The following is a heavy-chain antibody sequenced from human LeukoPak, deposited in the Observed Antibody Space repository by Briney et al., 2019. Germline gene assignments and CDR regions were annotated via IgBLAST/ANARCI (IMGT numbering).Heavy chain of an antibody. CDR2: ISSSSSYI. V-gene: IGHV3-21*01. CDR3: ARRAGDYSHPYDY. J-gene: IGHJ4*02. Sequence: GGSLRLSCAASGFTFSSYSMNWVRQAPGKGLEWVSSISSSSSYIYYADSVKGRFTISRDNAKNSLYLQMNSLRAEDTGVYYCARRAGDYSHPYDYWGQGTLVTVSS. CDR1: GFTFSSYS. D-gene: IGHD3-22*01.